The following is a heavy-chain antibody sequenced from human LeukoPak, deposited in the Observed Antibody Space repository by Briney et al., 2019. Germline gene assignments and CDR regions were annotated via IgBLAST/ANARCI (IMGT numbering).Heavy chain of an antibody. D-gene: IGHD6-13*01. CDR3: AKDLTIGGQQLVKGIDY. J-gene: IGHJ4*02. V-gene: IGHV3-11*04. Sequence: GGSLRLPCAVSGFTVSSNYMSWVRQAPGKGLEWVSYISSSDSTIYYADSVKGRFTISRDNAKNSLYLQMNSLRAEDTAVYYCAKDLTIGGQQLVKGIDYWGQGTLVTVSS. CDR2: ISSSDSTI. CDR1: GFTVSSNY.